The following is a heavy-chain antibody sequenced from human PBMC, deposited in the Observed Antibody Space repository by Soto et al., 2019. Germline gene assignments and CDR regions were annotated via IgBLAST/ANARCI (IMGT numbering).Heavy chain of an antibody. V-gene: IGHV4-4*07. Sequence: SETLSLTCTVSGDTITSFSWNWIRQSAGKGLEWVGRISTTGNTHYNPSLESRVTMSLDTSKNQFSLKLTSVTAADTAVYYCEGESGENWSYEAYWGQGTLVTVSS. CDR2: ISTTGNT. CDR1: GDTITSFS. J-gene: IGHJ4*02. D-gene: IGHD1-7*01. CDR3: EGESGENWSYEAY.